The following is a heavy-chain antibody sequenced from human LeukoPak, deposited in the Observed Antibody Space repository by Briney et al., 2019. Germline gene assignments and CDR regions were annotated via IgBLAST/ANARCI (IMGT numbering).Heavy chain of an antibody. D-gene: IGHD3-22*01. Sequence: GWPRIFCWAASKIIISNCWMTVRRQARERRQEGVANINDDGCSKDYVAFVGRRFTFSRDDAKTSLYLQMNSLRAEDTAVYYCAREPYDGRAYGVFDIWGQGTMVIVTS. CDR3: AREPYDGRAYGVFDI. CDR1: KIIISNCW. V-gene: IGHV3-7*01. J-gene: IGHJ3*02. CDR2: INDDGCSK.